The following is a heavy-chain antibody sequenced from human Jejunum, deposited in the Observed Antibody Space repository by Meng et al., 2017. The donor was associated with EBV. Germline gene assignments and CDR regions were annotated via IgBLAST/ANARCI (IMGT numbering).Heavy chain of an antibody. CDR1: GFTYDNHG. D-gene: IGHD2-21*01. J-gene: IGHJ4*02. Sequence: VEVWGSGGALVQPGGSLGLPCAALGFTYDNHGMSWVRHAPGKGLEWVSDITGGGDNTFYADSVKGRFTISRDNSKRMMYLQMNSLRAEDTAVYYCAKVGDGNYYFDYWGQGTLVTVSS. V-gene: IGHV3-23*01. CDR3: AKVGDGNYYFDY. CDR2: ITGGGDNT.